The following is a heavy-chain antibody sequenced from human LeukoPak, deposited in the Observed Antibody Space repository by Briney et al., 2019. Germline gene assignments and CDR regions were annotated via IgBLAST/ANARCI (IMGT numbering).Heavy chain of an antibody. CDR2: IRYDGSNK. Sequence: PGGSLRLSCAASGFTFSSHGMHWVRQAPGKGLEWVAFIRYDGSNKYYADSVKGRFTISRDNSKNTLYLQMNSLRAEDTAVYYCAKEGMVMEGYYYYGMDVWGQGTTVTVSS. J-gene: IGHJ6*02. D-gene: IGHD5-18*01. CDR1: GFTFSSHG. CDR3: AKEGMVMEGYYYYGMDV. V-gene: IGHV3-30*02.